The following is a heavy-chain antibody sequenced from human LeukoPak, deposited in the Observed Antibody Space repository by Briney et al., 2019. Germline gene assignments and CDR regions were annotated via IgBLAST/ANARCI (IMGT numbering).Heavy chain of an antibody. D-gene: IGHD3-22*01. Sequence: SETLSLTCTVSGGSVNRSSYSWGWIRQPPGKGLEWIGTIYYSGSTYYNPSLKSRVTVSLDTSKNQFSLKLTSVTAADTAVYYCARVTELSSSGYFNWFDPWGQGTLVTVSS. CDR2: IYYSGST. V-gene: IGHV4-39*07. CDR1: GGSVNRSSYS. CDR3: ARVTELSSSGYFNWFDP. J-gene: IGHJ5*02.